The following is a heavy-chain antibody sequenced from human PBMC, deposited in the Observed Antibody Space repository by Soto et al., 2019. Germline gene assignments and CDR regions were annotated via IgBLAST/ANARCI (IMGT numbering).Heavy chain of an antibody. CDR1: GETLNSNP. Sequence: QVQLVQSGAEVKKPGSSLKVSCKVFGETLNSNPIGWVRQAPGQGLEWVGGIVPLSDRTNYAQELQGRVTVTADGSTSTVYMELSNLKSDDTVVYYCARKSGRDCHSGGGCFSLDVWGQGSLITVSS. D-gene: IGHD2-15*01. V-gene: IGHV1-69*01. CDR3: ARKSGRDCHSGGGCFSLDV. CDR2: IVPLSDRT. J-gene: IGHJ4*02.